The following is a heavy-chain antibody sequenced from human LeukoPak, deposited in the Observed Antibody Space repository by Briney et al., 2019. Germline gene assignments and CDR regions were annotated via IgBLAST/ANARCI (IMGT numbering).Heavy chain of an antibody. CDR1: GYSFTSYW. D-gene: IGHD6-6*01. CDR2: IYPGDSDT. V-gene: IGHV5-51*01. CDR3: ARQVRNSSSSGYYYYMDV. J-gene: IGHJ6*03. Sequence: GESLKISCKGSGYSFTSYWIGWVRQMPGKGLEWMGIIYPGDSDTRYSPSFQGQVTISADKSISTAYLQWSSLKASDTAMCYCARQVRNSSSSGYYYYMDVWGKGTTVTVSS.